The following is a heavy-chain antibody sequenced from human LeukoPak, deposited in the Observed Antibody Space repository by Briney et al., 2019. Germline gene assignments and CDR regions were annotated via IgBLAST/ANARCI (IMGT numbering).Heavy chain of an antibody. V-gene: IGHV1-2*02. CDR1: GYTFTGYY. CDR3: AREFQYGSTSPEDY. J-gene: IGHJ4*02. CDR2: INPNSGGT. Sequence: ASVKVSCKASGYTFTGYYMHWVRQAPGQGLEWMGWINPNSGGTNYAQKFQGRVTMTRDTSISTAYMELSRLRSDDTAVYYCAREFQYGSTSPEDYWGQGTLVTVSS. D-gene: IGHD2-2*01.